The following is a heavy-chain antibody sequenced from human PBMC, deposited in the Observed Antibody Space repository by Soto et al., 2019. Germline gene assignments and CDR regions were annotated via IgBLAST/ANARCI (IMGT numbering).Heavy chain of an antibody. V-gene: IGHV3-23*01. J-gene: IGHJ6*02. D-gene: IGHD2-21*02. CDR3: VSLGVGDWAIYYYFSGMDV. CDR1: GFTFSVYA. Sequence: GGSLRLSCAATGFTFSVYAMTWVRQAPGKGLEWVSAVTANGGSTYSADSVKGRFTISRDNSKNTLFLQMNSLRAEDTAVYYCVSLGVGDWAIYYYFSGMDVWGQGTTVTVSS. CDR2: VTANGGST.